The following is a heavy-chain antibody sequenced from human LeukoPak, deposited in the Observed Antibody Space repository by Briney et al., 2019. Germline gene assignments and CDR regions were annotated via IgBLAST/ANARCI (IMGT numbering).Heavy chain of an antibody. V-gene: IGHV3-7*01. CDR2: IKYDGTYT. D-gene: IGHD4-23*01. Sequence: PGGSVRLSCEASGFDFRNYYMSWVRQAPGKGLEWLANIKYDGTYTNYKDSVKGRLTLSRDNAKNPVYLQMNSLRAEDTAVYYCTRDEGATVATYRFDFWGRGTLVTVSS. CDR1: GFDFRNYY. J-gene: IGHJ4*02. CDR3: TRDEGATVATYRFDF.